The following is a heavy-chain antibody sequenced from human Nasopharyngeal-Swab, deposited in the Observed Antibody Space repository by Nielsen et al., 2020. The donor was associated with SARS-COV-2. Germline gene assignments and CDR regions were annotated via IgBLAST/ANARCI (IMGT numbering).Heavy chain of an antibody. V-gene: IGHV2-70*04. Sequence: WIRQPPGKALEWLARIDWDDDTFYSTSLKTRLTISKDTSKNQVVLTMTNMDPVDTATYYCARTSTLTTYSSGWNDAFDIWGQGTMVTVSS. CDR2: IDWDDDT. CDR3: ARTSTLTTYSSGWNDAFDI. D-gene: IGHD6-19*01. J-gene: IGHJ3*02.